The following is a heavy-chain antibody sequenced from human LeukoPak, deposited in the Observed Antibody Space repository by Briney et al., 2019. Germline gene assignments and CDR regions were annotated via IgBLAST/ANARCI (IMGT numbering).Heavy chain of an antibody. CDR2: IWYDGSNK. CDR1: GFTFSSYG. D-gene: IGHD3-22*01. CDR3: ARDFDYYDSSGYDAPLDV. J-gene: IGHJ6*02. Sequence: PGGSLRLSCAASGFTFSSYGMHWVRQVPGKGLEWVAVIWYDGSNKYHADSVKGRFTISRDNSKNTLHLQMNSLRAEDTAVYYCARDFDYYDSSGYDAPLDVWGQGTTVTVSS. V-gene: IGHV3-33*01.